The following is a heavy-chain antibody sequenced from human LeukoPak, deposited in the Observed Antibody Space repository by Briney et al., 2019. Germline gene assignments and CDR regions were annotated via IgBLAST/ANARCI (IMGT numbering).Heavy chain of an antibody. CDR1: GFTFSSYS. Sequence: PGGSLRLSFAAAGFTFSSYSMNWVRQTPGRGLEWVSGIYCGGSPYYADPVKGRFTISRDNSKNTLYLQMNSVSAQKTAVYYCARVWGSGWYWYLDLWGRGTLVTVSS. V-gene: IGHV3-53*01. J-gene: IGHJ2*01. D-gene: IGHD6-19*01. CDR2: IYCGGSP. CDR3: ARVWGSGWYWYLDL.